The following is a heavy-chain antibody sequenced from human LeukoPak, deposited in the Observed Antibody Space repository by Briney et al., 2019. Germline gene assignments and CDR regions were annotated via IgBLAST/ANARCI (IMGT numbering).Heavy chain of an antibody. CDR2: IYYSGGT. Sequence: SEILSLTCTVSGGSISSYYWSWIRQPPGKGLEWIGYIYYSGGTNYNPSLKSRVTISVDTSENQVSLKLSSVTAADTAVYFCARQPPDTASFDYWGQGTLVTISS. CDR1: GGSISSYY. CDR3: ARQPPDTASFDY. D-gene: IGHD3-22*01. J-gene: IGHJ4*02. V-gene: IGHV4-59*01.